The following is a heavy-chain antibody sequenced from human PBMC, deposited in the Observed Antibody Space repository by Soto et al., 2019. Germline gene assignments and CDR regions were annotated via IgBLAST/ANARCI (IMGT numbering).Heavy chain of an antibody. D-gene: IGHD1-1*01. CDR3: ARVERGNATTVVDAFDI. CDR1: GGFVSSGSYY. J-gene: IGHJ3*02. CDR2: MSHSGGT. Sequence: QVQLQQWGAGLLKPSETLSLTCAVYGGFVSSGSYYWSWIRQPPGKGLEWIGEMSHSGGTHFNPSLKSRATISVDTSKNQFSLKMSSVTAADTALYYCARVERGNATTVVDAFDIWGPGTMVTVSS. V-gene: IGHV4-34*01.